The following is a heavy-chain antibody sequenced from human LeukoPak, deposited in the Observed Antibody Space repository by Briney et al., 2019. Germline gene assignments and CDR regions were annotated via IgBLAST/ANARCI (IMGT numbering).Heavy chain of an antibody. CDR2: IIPIFGTA. V-gene: IGHV1-69*05. CDR3: ARGTLVVPAAIGGGYYFDY. CDR1: GGTFSSYA. D-gene: IGHD2-2*02. Sequence: SVKVSCKASGGTFSSYAISWVRPAPGQGLEWLGGIIPIFGTANYAQKFQGRVTITTDESTSTAYMELSSLRSEDTAVYYCARGTLVVPAAIGGGYYFDYWGQGTLVTVSS. J-gene: IGHJ4*02.